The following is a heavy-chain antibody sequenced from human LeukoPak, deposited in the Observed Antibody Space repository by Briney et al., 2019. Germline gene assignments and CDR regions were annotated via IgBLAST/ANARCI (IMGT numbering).Heavy chain of an antibody. D-gene: IGHD3-10*01. CDR1: AFTFSNYN. CDR3: AKRGYGSGSYYYYYMDV. J-gene: IGHJ6*03. CDR2: ITSSSTYI. V-gene: IGHV3-21*01. Sequence: SLGSLRLSCAASAFTFSNYNMNWVRQAPGKGLEWVSSITSSSTYIYYADSVKGRFTISRDNSKNTLYLQTNSLRAEDTAVYYCAKRGYGSGSYYYYYMDVWGKGTTVTISS.